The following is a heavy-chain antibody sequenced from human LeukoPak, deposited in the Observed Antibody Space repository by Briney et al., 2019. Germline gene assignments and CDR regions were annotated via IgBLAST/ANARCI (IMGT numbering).Heavy chain of an antibody. V-gene: IGHV3-66*01. CDR2: IYSGGST. Sequence: GGSLRLSCAASGFTVSSNYMSWVRQAPGKGLEWVSVIYSGGSTYYADSVKGRFTISRDNSKNTLYLQMNSLRAEDTAVYYCARAPIVGAISYFDYWGQGTLVTVSS. D-gene: IGHD1-26*01. J-gene: IGHJ4*02. CDR3: ARAPIVGAISYFDY. CDR1: GFTVSSNY.